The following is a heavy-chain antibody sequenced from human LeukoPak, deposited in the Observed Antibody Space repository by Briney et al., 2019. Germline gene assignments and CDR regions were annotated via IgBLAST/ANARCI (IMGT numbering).Heavy chain of an antibody. CDR3: AGGGCSSTICYTGMDV. D-gene: IGHD2-2*02. J-gene: IGHJ6*04. V-gene: IGHV1-24*01. Sequence: ASVKVSCKVSGYTLTELSMHWVRQAPGKGLEWMGGFDPEDGETIYAQKFQGRVTMTEDTSTDTAYMELSSLRSEDTAVYYCAGGGCSSTICYTGMDVWGKGTTVTVSS. CDR2: FDPEDGET. CDR1: GYTLTELS.